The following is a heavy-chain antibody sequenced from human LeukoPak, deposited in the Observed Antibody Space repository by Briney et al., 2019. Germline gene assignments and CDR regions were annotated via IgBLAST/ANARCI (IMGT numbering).Heavy chain of an antibody. Sequence: PSETLSLTCTVSGGSISSSSYYWGWIRQPPGKGLEWIGRIYTSGSTNYNPSLKSRVTMSVDTSKNQFSLKLSSVTAADTAVYYCARDSDVYWFDHWGQGTLVTVSS. CDR1: GGSISSSSYY. CDR3: ARDSDVYWFDH. J-gene: IGHJ5*02. V-gene: IGHV4-39*07. D-gene: IGHD3-16*01. CDR2: IYTSGST.